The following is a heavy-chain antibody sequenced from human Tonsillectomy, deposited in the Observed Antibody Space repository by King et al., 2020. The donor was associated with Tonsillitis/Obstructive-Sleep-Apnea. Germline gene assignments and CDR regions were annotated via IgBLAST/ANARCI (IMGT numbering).Heavy chain of an antibody. CDR1: GFTFSNYD. J-gene: IGHJ6*03. CDR3: ARASNYYYYMDV. Sequence: VQLVESGGGLVQPGGSLRLSCAASGFTFSNYDMHWVRQAPGKGLEWVSGIGTAADTYFPGSVKGRFTISRENAKNSLYLQMNSLRAGDTAVYYCARASNYYYYMDVWGKGTPVTVSS. V-gene: IGHV3-13*01. CDR2: IGTAADT.